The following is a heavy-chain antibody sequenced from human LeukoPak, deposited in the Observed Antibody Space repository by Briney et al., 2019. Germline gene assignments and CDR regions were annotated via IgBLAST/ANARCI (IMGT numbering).Heavy chain of an antibody. Sequence: GGSLRLSCAASGFTFSSYAMSWVRQAPGKGLEWVSAISGSGGSTYYADSVKGRFTISRDNSKNTLYLQMNSLRAEDTAVYYCAKRIVATINYYYGMDVWGQGTTVTVSS. D-gene: IGHD5-12*01. CDR2: ISGSGGST. V-gene: IGHV3-23*01. J-gene: IGHJ6*02. CDR3: AKRIVATINYYYGMDV. CDR1: GFTFSSYA.